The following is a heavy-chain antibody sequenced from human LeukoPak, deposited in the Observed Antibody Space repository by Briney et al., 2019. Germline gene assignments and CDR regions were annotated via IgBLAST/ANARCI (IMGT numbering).Heavy chain of an antibody. Sequence: GGSLRLSCAASGFTFSNAWMSWVRQAPGKGLEWVGRIKSKTDGGTTDYSAPVKGRFTISRDDSKDTVYLQMNSLKTEDTAVYYCACFHALDYWGQGTLVTVSS. V-gene: IGHV3-15*01. CDR2: IKSKTDGGTT. D-gene: IGHD2/OR15-2a*01. CDR1: GFTFSNAW. CDR3: ACFHALDY. J-gene: IGHJ4*02.